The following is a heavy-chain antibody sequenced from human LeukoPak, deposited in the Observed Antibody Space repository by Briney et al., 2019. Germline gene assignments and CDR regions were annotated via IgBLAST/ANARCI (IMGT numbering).Heavy chain of an antibody. CDR3: GKEEDGPRGRYGSGTYGYFQH. V-gene: IGHV3-30*02. CDR2: TRSDGTDK. CDR1: GFTFSNYA. D-gene: IGHD3-10*01. J-gene: IGHJ1*01. Sequence: PGGSLRLSCAASGFTFSNYAMHWARQAPGKGLEWVAFTRSDGTDKYYAETVRGRFTISRDNSENTLYLQMNSPRAEDTAVYYCGKEEDGPRGRYGSGTYGYFQHWGQGTLVTVSS.